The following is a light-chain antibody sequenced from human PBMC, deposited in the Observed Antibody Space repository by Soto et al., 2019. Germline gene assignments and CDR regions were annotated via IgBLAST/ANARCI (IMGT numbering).Light chain of an antibody. Sequence: DIQLTQSPSFLSACVGDRVSITCRASQGISSDLAWYQQEPGKAPKLLIHTASALQTGVPSRFSGSGSGTEFTLTIRSLQPEDFATYYCQQLNIYPITFGQGTRLEIK. CDR3: QQLNIYPIT. CDR1: QGISSD. V-gene: IGKV1-9*01. J-gene: IGKJ5*01. CDR2: TAS.